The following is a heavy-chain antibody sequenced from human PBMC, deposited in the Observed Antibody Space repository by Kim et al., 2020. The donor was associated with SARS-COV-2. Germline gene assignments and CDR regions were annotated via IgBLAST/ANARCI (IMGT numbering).Heavy chain of an antibody. D-gene: IGHD3-10*02. Sequence: GGSLRLSCAASGFTFGDYSMPWVRQAPGKGLEWVSGITYDGGNIGYADSVKGRFTISRDNAKNFLYLQMNSLRVEDTALYYCAKELHICSFVLDYWGQGT. CDR1: GFTFGDYS. J-gene: IGHJ4*02. V-gene: IGHV3-9*01. CDR2: ITYDGGNI. CDR3: AKELHICSFVLDY.